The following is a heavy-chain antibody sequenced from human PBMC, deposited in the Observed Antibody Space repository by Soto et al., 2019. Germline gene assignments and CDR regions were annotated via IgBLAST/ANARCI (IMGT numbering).Heavy chain of an antibody. V-gene: IGHV4-30-2*01. J-gene: IGHJ5*02. CDR3: ARVPDR. D-gene: IGHD2-2*01. Sequence: SETLSLTCAVSGGSISSGGYSWSWIRQPPGKGLEWIGYIYHSGSTYYNPSLKSRVTISVDRSKNQFSLKLSSVTAADTAVYYCARVPDRWGQGTLDTVSS. CDR1: GGSISSGGYS. CDR2: IYHSGST.